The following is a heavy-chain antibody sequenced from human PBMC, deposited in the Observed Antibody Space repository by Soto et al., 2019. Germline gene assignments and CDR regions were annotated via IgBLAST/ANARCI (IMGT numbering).Heavy chain of an antibody. V-gene: IGHV3-30-3*01. CDR1: GFTFSSYA. D-gene: IGHD2-15*01. CDR3: ARAGKSKGQRWSLPSGMDV. Sequence: QVQLVESWGVVVQPGRSLRLSCAASGFTFSSYAMHWVRQSPGKGLEWVAVISYDGSNKYYADSVKGRFTISRDNSKNTVYLQMNGLRAEDTVVYYCARAGKSKGQRWSLPSGMDVWGQGTTVTVSS. J-gene: IGHJ6*02. CDR2: ISYDGSNK.